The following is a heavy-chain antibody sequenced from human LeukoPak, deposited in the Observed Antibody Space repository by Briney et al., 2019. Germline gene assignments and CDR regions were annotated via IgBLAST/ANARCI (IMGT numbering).Heavy chain of an antibody. CDR2: INHSGST. D-gene: IGHD2-2*01. CDR1: GGSFSGYY. J-gene: IGHJ6*03. CDR3: ARHRRHPLYCSSTSCYSGRPKYYYYYYMDV. V-gene: IGHV4-34*01. Sequence: SETLSLTCAVHGGSFSGYYWSWIRQPPGKGLEWIGEINHSGSTNYNPSLKSRVTISVDTSKNQFSLKLSSVTAADTAVYYCARHRRHPLYCSSTSCYSGRPKYYYYYYMDVWGKGTTVTISS.